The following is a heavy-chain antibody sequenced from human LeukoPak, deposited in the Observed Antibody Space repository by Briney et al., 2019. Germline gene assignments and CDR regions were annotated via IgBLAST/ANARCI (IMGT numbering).Heavy chain of an antibody. Sequence: GGSLRLSCAASGFTFSSYAMSWVRQAPGKGLEWVSAISGSGGSTYYADSVKGRFTISRDNSKNTLYLQMNSLRAEDTAVYYCAKDRVVVVVAATPDGWFDPWGQGTLVTVSS. D-gene: IGHD2-15*01. CDR3: AKDRVVVVVAATPDGWFDP. CDR2: ISGSGGST. J-gene: IGHJ5*02. CDR1: GFTFSSYA. V-gene: IGHV3-23*01.